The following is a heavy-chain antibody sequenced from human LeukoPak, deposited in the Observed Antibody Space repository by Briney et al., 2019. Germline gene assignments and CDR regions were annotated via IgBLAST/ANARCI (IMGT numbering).Heavy chain of an antibody. D-gene: IGHD3-22*01. Sequence: ASVKVSCKASGYTFTSYGISWVRQAPGQGLEWMGGIIPIFGTANYAQKFQGRVTITADESTSTAYMELSSLRSEDTAVYYCARGTYYYDSSGYLTLDAFDIWGQGTMVTVSS. J-gene: IGHJ3*02. CDR3: ARGTYYYDSSGYLTLDAFDI. CDR2: IIPIFGTA. CDR1: GYTFTSYG. V-gene: IGHV1-69*13.